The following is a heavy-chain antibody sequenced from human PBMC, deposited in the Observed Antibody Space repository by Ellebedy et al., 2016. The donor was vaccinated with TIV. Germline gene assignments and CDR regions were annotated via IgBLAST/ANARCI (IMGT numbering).Heavy chain of an antibody. J-gene: IGHJ6*03. CDR3: ARDGAVDTGGYYMDV. Sequence: SETLSLTXTVSGGSISSYYWSWIRQPPGKGLEWIGYIYYSGSTNYNPSLKSRVTISVDTSKNQFSLKLSSVTAADTAVYYCARDGAVDTGGYYMDVWGKGTTVTVSS. CDR2: IYYSGST. D-gene: IGHD5-18*01. CDR1: GGSISSYY. V-gene: IGHV4-59*01.